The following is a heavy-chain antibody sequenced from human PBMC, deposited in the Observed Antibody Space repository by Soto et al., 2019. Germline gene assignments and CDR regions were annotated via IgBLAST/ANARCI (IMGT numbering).Heavy chain of an antibody. Sequence: PGGSLRLSCAASGFTFSSYAMNWVRQAPGKGLEWVSVISGSGVSTYYADSVKGRFTFSRDNSKNTLYLQMNSLRAEDTAVYYCARRSSSWYFDYWGQGTLVTVSS. D-gene: IGHD6-13*01. V-gene: IGHV3-23*01. J-gene: IGHJ4*02. CDR3: ARRSSSWYFDY. CDR1: GFTFSSYA. CDR2: ISGSGVST.